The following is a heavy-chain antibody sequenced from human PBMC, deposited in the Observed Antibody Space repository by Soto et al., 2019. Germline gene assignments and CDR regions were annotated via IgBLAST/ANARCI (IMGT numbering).Heavy chain of an antibody. Sequence: PGGSLRLSCAASGFTFSSYWMSWVRQAPGKGLEWVANIKQDGSEKYYVDSVKGRFTISRDNAKNSLYLQMNSLRAEDTAVYYCAREWVPTGTANWFDPWGQGILVTVSS. CDR1: GFTFSSYW. D-gene: IGHD1-1*01. CDR2: IKQDGSEK. V-gene: IGHV3-7*01. J-gene: IGHJ5*02. CDR3: AREWVPTGTANWFDP.